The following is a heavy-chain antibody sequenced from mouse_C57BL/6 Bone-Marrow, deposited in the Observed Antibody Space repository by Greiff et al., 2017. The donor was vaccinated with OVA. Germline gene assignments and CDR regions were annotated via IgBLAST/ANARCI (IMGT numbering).Heavy chain of an antibody. CDR3: ATAQATYYYAMDY. Sequence: VKLQQSDAELVKPGASVKISCKVSGYTFTDHTIHWMKQRPEQGLEWIGYIYPRDGSTKYNEKFKGKATLTADKSSSTAYMQLNSLTSEDSAVYFCATAQATYYYAMDYWGQGTSVTVSS. CDR2: IYPRDGST. CDR1: GYTFTDHT. J-gene: IGHJ4*01. V-gene: IGHV1-78*01. D-gene: IGHD3-2*02.